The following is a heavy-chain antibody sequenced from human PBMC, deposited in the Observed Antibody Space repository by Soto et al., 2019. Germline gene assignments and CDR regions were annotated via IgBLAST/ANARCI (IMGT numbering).Heavy chain of an antibody. J-gene: IGHJ4*02. CDR1: GYTFTSYG. V-gene: IGHV1-18*01. CDR3: ARVSYDSSGYYSLDY. D-gene: IGHD3-22*01. Sequence: GASVKVSCKASGYTFTSYGISWVRQAPGQGLEWMGWISAYNGNTNYAQKLQGRVTMTTDTSTSTAYMELRSLRSDDTAVYYCARVSYDSSGYYSLDYWGQGTLVTVSS. CDR2: ISAYNGNT.